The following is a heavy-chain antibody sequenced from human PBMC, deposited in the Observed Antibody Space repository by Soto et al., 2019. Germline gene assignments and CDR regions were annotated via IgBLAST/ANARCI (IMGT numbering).Heavy chain of an antibody. CDR3: ARGNSGDDDEFDY. CDR1: GYTFTGYY. J-gene: IGHJ4*02. D-gene: IGHD5-12*01. V-gene: IGHV1-2*02. CDR2: VNPNSGGT. Sequence: ASVKVSCKASGYTFTGYYIHWVRQAPGQGLEWMGWVNPNSGGTGYAQRFQGRVTMTRDTSINSVYMELSRLRSDDTATYFCARGNSGDDDEFDYWGQGTPVTVSS.